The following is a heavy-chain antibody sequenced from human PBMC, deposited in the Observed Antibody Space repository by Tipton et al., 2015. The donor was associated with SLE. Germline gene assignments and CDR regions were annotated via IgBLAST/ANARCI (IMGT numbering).Heavy chain of an antibody. V-gene: IGHV3-48*03. CDR3: ARDYSGYSAHDPGGYFDL. J-gene: IGHJ2*01. CDR1: GFAFSSDA. D-gene: IGHD5-12*01. CDR2: ISSSGSTI. Sequence: SLRLSCVASGFAFSSDAMNWVRQAPGKGLEWVSYISSSGSTIFYADSVKGRFTISRDNARNSLYLQMNSLRAEDTAVYYCARDYSGYSAHDPGGYFDLWGRGTLVTVSS.